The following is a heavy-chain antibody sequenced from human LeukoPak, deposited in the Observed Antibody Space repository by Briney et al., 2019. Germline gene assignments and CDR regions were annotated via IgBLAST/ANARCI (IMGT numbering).Heavy chain of an antibody. J-gene: IGHJ4*02. V-gene: IGHV3-30*04. CDR2: ISYDGSNQ. Sequence: PGGSLRLSCAASRFTFSTYAMHWVLQAPGKGLDWVAVISYDGSNQYYADSVKGRLTISRDNSKNTLYLQMNSLRVEDTAVYFCARGGGNIYDLAFDYWGQGTLVTVSS. CDR1: RFTFSTYA. CDR3: ARGGGNIYDLAFDY. D-gene: IGHD3-3*01.